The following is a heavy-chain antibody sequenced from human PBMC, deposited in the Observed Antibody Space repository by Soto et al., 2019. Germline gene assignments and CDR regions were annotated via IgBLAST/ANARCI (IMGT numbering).Heavy chain of an antibody. CDR1: GYSFTSYW. Sequence: EVQLVQSGAEVKKPGESLRISCKGSGYSFTSYWISWVRQMPGKGLEWMGRIDPSDSYTNYSPSFQGHVTISADKSISTAYLQWSSLKASDTAMYYCAAITGTTTAHFDWLLDFDYWGQGTLVTVSS. CDR3: AAITGTTTAHFDWLLDFDY. J-gene: IGHJ4*02. D-gene: IGHD3-9*01. CDR2: IDPSDSYT. V-gene: IGHV5-10-1*03.